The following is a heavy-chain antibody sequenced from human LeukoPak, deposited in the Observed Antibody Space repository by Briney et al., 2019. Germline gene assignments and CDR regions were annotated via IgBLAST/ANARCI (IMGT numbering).Heavy chain of an antibody. CDR3: ARVRYDSGWYDY. V-gene: IGHV3-7*01. CDR1: GFTFSSYW. CDR2: IEHDGTTK. Sequence: PGGSLSLSCTVSGFTFSSYWMSWVRQAPGKGLERVANIEHDGTTKFYLDSVKGRFTISRDNAKNSLYLQMNSLRAEDSAVYYCARVRYDSGWYDYWGQGALVTVSS. D-gene: IGHD6-19*01. J-gene: IGHJ4*02.